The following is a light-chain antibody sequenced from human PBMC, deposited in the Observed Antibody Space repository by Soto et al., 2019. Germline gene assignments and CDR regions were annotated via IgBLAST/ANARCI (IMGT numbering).Light chain of an antibody. CDR2: ASS. Sequence: DIQMTQSPSSLSASVGDRVTITCRASQSVSNHLNWYQQKPGKAPKLLIYASSSLQSGVPSRFSSSGSGTYFTLTISSLQPEDFATYYCQQSHSNIQELTFGGGTKVEIK. J-gene: IGKJ4*01. V-gene: IGKV1-39*01. CDR1: QSVSNH. CDR3: QQSHSNIQELT.